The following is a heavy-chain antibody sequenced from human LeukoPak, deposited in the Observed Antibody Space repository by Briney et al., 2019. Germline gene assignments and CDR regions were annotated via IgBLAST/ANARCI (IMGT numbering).Heavy chain of an antibody. J-gene: IGHJ4*02. Sequence: GGPLRLSCAASGFTFSDYYMSWIRQAPGKGLEWVSYINSSSSYTNYADSVKGRFTISRDNAKNSLYLQINSLRAEDTAGYYCARVLMVRGVLFDYWGQGTLVTVSS. D-gene: IGHD3-10*01. CDR3: ARVLMVRGVLFDY. CDR1: GFTFSDYY. V-gene: IGHV3-11*05. CDR2: INSSSSYT.